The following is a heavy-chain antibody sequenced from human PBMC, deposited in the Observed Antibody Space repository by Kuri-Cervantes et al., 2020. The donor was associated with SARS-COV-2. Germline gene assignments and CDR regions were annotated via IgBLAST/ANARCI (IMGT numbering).Heavy chain of an antibody. CDR2: SNAGNGNT. V-gene: IGHV1-3*02. CDR1: GYTFTSYA. J-gene: IGHJ5*02. D-gene: IGHD2-2*01. Sequence: ASVKVSCKASGYTFTSYAMHWVRQAPGQRLEWMGWSNAGNGNTKYSQEFQGRVTITRDTSKSTAYMELRSLRSDDTAVYYCARASGGLYCSSTSCGEGPWFDPWGQGTLVTVSS. CDR3: ARASGGLYCSSTSCGEGPWFDP.